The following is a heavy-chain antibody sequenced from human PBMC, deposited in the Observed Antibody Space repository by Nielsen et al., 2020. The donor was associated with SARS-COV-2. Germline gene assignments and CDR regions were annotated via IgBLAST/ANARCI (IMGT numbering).Heavy chain of an antibody. CDR1: GYSFISYW. CDR3: GRHTGGYNDY. Sequence: GESLKISCQGSGYSFISYWIGWVRQMPGKGLEWVGLIYPGDSDTSYSPSFQGQVSISADKSLSTAYLQLSSLKASDTAMYYCGRHTGGYNDYWGQGTLVTVSS. J-gene: IGHJ4*02. V-gene: IGHV5-51*01. D-gene: IGHD5-12*01. CDR2: IYPGDSDT.